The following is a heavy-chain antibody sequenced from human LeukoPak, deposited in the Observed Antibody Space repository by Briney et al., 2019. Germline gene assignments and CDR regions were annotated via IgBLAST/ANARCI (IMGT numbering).Heavy chain of an antibody. CDR1: GYTFTSYG. V-gene: IGHV1-18*01. CDR3: ARATVRYYYYYMDV. J-gene: IGHJ6*03. Sequence: EASVKVSCKASGYTFTSYGIGWVRQAPGQGLEWMGWISAYNGNTNYAQKLQGRVTMTTDTSTSTAYMELRSLRSDDTAVYYCARATVRYYYYYMDVWGKGTTVTVSS. CDR2: ISAYNGNT. D-gene: IGHD4-11*01.